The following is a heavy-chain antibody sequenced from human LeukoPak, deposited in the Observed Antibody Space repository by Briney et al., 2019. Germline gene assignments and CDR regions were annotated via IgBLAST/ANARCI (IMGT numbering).Heavy chain of an antibody. V-gene: IGHV3-21*01. CDR1: GFSFSTYT. CDR2: ISTSSSYK. Sequence: GGSLRLSCAVSGFSFSTYTMNWVRQAPGRGLEWVASISTSSSYKHHAGSVEGRFTISRDNAKNSLYLQMNSLRAEDTAVYYCARDSYYYDSSGYELDYWGQGTLVTVST. D-gene: IGHD3-22*01. CDR3: ARDSYYYDSSGYELDY. J-gene: IGHJ4*02.